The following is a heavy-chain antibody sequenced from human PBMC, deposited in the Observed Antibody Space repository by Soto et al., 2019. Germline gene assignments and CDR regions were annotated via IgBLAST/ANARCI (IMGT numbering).Heavy chain of an antibody. D-gene: IGHD1-26*01. CDR3: ARGYSGSYSDYYYGMDV. Sequence: SVKVSCKASGCTFSSYAISWVRQAPGQGLEWMGGIIPIFGTANYAQKFQGRVTITADESTSTAYMELSSLRSEDTAVYYCARGYSGSYSDYYYGMDVWGQGTTVTVSS. V-gene: IGHV1-69*13. CDR1: GCTFSSYA. J-gene: IGHJ6*02. CDR2: IIPIFGTA.